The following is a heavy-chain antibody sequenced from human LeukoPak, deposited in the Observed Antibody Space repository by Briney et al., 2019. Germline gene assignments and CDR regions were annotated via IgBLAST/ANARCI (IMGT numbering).Heavy chain of an antibody. CDR3: ARVGDYDSSGYRLDFDY. CDR1: GGSFSGYY. CDR2: INHSGST. J-gene: IGHJ4*02. V-gene: IGHV4-34*01. D-gene: IGHD3-22*01. Sequence: SETLSLTCAVYGGSFSGYYWSWIRQPPGKGLEWIGEINHSGSTNYNPSLKSRVTISVDTSKNQFSLKLSSVTAADTAVYYCARVGDYDSSGYRLDFDYWGQGTLVTVSS.